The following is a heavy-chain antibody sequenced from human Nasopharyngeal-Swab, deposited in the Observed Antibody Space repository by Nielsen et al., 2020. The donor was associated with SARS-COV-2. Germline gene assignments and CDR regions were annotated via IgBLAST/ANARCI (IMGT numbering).Heavy chain of an antibody. J-gene: IGHJ4*02. D-gene: IGHD3-22*01. Sequence: GSLRLSCAVYGGSFSGYYWSWIRQPPGKGLEWIGEINHSGSTNYNPSLKSRVTISVDTSKNQFSLKLTSVTAADTAVYFCARIDYYRARSFDSWGQGTLVTVSS. V-gene: IGHV4-34*01. CDR1: GGSFSGYY. CDR2: INHSGST. CDR3: ARIDYYRARSFDS.